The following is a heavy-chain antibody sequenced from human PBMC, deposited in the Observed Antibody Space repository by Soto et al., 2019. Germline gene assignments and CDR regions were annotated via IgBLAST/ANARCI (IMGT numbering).Heavy chain of an antibody. D-gene: IGHD3-22*01. CDR2: ISGGGHVT. CDR3: ARGPRRESVVVISRSEGYFET. J-gene: IGHJ4*02. V-gene: IGHV3-23*01. Sequence: EVQMLESGGGLTQPGGSLRLSCEASGFTFSKHAMSWVRQAPGKGLEWVSGISGGGHVTYYADSVKGRCTISRDNPKRTLPLQMKGRTAEDTAVYYCARGPRRESVVVISRSEGYFETWGPGNVVTVSS. CDR1: GFTFSKHA.